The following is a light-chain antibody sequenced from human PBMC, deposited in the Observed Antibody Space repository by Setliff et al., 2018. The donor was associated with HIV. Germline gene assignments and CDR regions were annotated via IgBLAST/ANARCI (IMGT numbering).Light chain of an antibody. V-gene: IGLV2-8*01. J-gene: IGLJ1*01. CDR3: CSFTSSNTYV. Sequence: QSALTQPPSASGSPGQSVTISCTGTSSDVGGYNYVSWYQQHPGKAPKLMIYEVSKRPSGVPDRFSGSKSGNTASLTVSGLQADDEADYYCCSFTSSNTYVFGTGTKVTVL. CDR2: EVS. CDR1: SSDVGGYNY.